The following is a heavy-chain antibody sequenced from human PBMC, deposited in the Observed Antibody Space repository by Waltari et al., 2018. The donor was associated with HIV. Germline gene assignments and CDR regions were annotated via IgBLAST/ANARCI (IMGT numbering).Heavy chain of an antibody. J-gene: IGHJ4*02. Sequence: EVQLVESGGGLVQPGGSLRLSCAASGFTFSSYWMHWVRQAPGKGLVWVSRIKSDWTITTYADSVKGRFTISRDNAKNTLFLQMNSLRAEDTAIYYCARDLVVLRYFDWLSTYFDYWGQGTLVTVSS. V-gene: IGHV3-74*01. CDR1: GFTFSSYW. CDR3: ARDLVVLRYFDWLSTYFDY. CDR2: IKSDWTIT. D-gene: IGHD3-9*01.